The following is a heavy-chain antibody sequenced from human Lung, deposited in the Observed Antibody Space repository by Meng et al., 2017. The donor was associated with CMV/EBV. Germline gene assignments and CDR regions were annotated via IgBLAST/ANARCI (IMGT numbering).Heavy chain of an antibody. CDR3: AILLWGTSVPNGTP. V-gene: IGHV4-38-2*02. D-gene: IGHD4-17*01. Sequence: SETLSLXXTVSGYSISSGYYWGWIRQPPGKGLEWIGTIYRGGTTYYNSPRKSRVTISVDTSKNQFTLKMSSVAAADTAVYYCAILLWGTSVPNGTPWGQGTXVTVSS. CDR1: GYSISSGYY. J-gene: IGHJ4*02. CDR2: IYRGGTT.